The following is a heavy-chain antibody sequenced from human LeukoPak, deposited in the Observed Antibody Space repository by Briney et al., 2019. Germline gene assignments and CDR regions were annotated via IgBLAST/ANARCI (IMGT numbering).Heavy chain of an antibody. J-gene: IGHJ4*02. CDR2: IKHNGDEL. D-gene: IGHD3-16*01. Sequence: LTGGSLRLSCAASGFTFSSYWMTWVRQAPGKGLEWVANIKHNGDELNYVDSVEDRSTISRDNAKNSLYLHMTSLRAEDTAVYYCARELRTFDSWGQGTLVTVSS. CDR3: ARELRTFDS. CDR1: GFTFSSYW. V-gene: IGHV3-7*01.